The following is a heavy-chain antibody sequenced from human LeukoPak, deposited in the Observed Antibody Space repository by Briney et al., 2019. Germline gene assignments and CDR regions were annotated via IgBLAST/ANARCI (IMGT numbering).Heavy chain of an antibody. CDR2: IYTDGST. D-gene: IGHD1-26*01. V-gene: IGHV3-53*04. Sequence: PGGSLRLSCAAPGFTVSSNYMSWGRHAPGKGLEWVSIIYTDGSTYYADSVKGRFTISRHSSQNTLYLQMNSLRAEDTAVYYCARIHSGSYFDCWGQGTLVTVSS. J-gene: IGHJ4*02. CDR3: ARIHSGSYFDC. CDR1: GFTVSSNY.